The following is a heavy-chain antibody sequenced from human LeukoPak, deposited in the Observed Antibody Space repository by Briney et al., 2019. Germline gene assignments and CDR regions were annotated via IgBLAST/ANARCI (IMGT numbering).Heavy chain of an antibody. D-gene: IGHD3-16*01. V-gene: IGHV1-8*01. CDR2: MSPKSGNT. CDR3: ARGVGGLGNMDV. Sequence: ASVQVSCKASGYTFTSYDINWVRQATGQGLEWMGWMSPKSGNTDYAQKFQGRVTMTRNTSINTAYLELSSLRSDDTAVYCARGVGGLGNMDVWGEGTTVIVSS. CDR1: GYTFTSYD. J-gene: IGHJ6*03.